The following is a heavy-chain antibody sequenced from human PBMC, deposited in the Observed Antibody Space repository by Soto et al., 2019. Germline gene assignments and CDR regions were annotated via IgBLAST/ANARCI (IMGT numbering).Heavy chain of an antibody. D-gene: IGHD3-16*01. CDR1: GCSLSTTGVG. V-gene: IGHV2-5*01. CDR3: AHRGGATVGLYYFDY. Sequence: SGPTLVNPTQTLTLTCTFSGCSLSTTGVGVSWIRQPPGKALEWLALIYWHDDKRYSPSLKSRPTITKDTSKNQVVLTMTNMDPVDTATYYCAHRGGATVGLYYFDYWGQGALVTVSS. CDR2: IYWHDDK. J-gene: IGHJ4*02.